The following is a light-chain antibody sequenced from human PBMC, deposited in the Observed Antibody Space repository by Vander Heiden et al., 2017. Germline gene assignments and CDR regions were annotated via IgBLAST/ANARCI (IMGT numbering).Light chain of an antibody. Sequence: DIQMTQSPSSLSASVGDRVTITCRASQGISNYLAWYQQRPGKAPKLLIYGASTLQSGVPSRFSGSGSGRDFTLTISSLQPEDVATYYCQKYSSAPPYTFGQGTKLEIK. CDR2: GAS. CDR3: QKYSSAPPYT. J-gene: IGKJ2*01. CDR1: QGISNY. V-gene: IGKV1-27*01.